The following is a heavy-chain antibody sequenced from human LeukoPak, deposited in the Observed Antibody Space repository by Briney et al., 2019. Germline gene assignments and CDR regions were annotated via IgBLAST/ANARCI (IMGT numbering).Heavy chain of an antibody. CDR3: ARGTLRFLEWLLVTDAFDI. CDR1: GYTFTGYY. Sequence: GASVKVSCKASGYTFTGYYMHWVRQAPGQGLEWMGWINPNSGGTNYAQKFQGRVTMTRDTSISTAYMELSRLRSDDTAVYYCARGTLRFLEWLLVTDAFDIWGQGTMVTVSS. CDR2: INPNSGGT. J-gene: IGHJ3*02. D-gene: IGHD3-3*01. V-gene: IGHV1-2*02.